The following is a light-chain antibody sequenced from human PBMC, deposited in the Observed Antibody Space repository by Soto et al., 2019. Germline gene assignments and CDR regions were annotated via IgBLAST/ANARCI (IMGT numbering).Light chain of an antibody. J-gene: IGKJ5*01. V-gene: IGKV3-15*01. Sequence: VLTPSAGTLCWSPGREGALISRSSQSVSSRLAWYQQKPGQAPRLLIYGASTRATGIPARFSGSGSGTEFTRLRCRLQSEDSAVYYCQQYNNWPRITFGQGARLEIK. CDR1: QSVSSR. CDR3: QQYNNWPRIT. CDR2: GAS.